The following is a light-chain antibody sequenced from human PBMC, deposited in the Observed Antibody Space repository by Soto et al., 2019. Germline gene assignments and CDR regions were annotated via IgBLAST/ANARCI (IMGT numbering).Light chain of an antibody. CDR1: QSVSSDY. Sequence: EIVLTQSPGTLSLSPGERATLSCRASQSVSSDYLAWHQQKPGQAPRLLIHGASNRATGVPDRFSGSGSGTDFTLTISRLEPEDFAVYYCQQYDASTGYTFGQGTKLEI. V-gene: IGKV3-20*01. CDR3: QQYDASTGYT. CDR2: GAS. J-gene: IGKJ2*01.